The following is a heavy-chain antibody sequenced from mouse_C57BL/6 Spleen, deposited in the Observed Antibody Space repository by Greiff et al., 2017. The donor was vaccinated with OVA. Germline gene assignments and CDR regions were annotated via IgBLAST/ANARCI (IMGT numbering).Heavy chain of an antibody. J-gene: IGHJ2*01. CDR1: GFTFSSYA. CDR3: ARGTAQAFGDY. Sequence: EVHLVESGGGLVKPGGSLKLSCAASGFTFSSYAMSWVRQTPEKRLEWVATISDGGSYTYYPDNVKGRFTISRDNAKNNLYLQMSHLKSEDTAMYYCARGTAQAFGDYWGQGTTLTVSS. D-gene: IGHD3-2*02. V-gene: IGHV5-4*01. CDR2: ISDGGSYT.